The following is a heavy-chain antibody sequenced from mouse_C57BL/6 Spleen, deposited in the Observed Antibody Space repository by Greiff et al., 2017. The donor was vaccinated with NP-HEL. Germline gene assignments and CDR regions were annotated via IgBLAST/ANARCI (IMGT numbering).Heavy chain of an antibody. J-gene: IGHJ4*01. CDR3: ERRLPLYYSAMDY. V-gene: IGHV5-17*01. CDR2: ISSGSCTI. D-gene: IGHD2-2*01. CDR1: GFTFSDYG. Sequence: EVMLVESGGGLVKPGGSLKLSCAASGFTFSDYGMHWVRQAPEKGLEWVAYISSGSCTIYYADTVKGRFTISRDNAKNTLFLQMTSLRSEDTAMYYCERRLPLYYSAMDYWGQGTSVTVSS.